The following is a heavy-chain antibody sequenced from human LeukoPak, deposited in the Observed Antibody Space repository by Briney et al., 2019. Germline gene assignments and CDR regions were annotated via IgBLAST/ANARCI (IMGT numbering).Heavy chain of an antibody. J-gene: IGHJ4*02. CDR3: AKAPAGIGGYFDY. D-gene: IGHD3-10*01. V-gene: IGHV3-30*18. Sequence: GGSLRLSCAASGFTFSSYGMHWDRQAPGKGLEWVAVISYDGSNKYYADSVKGRFTISRDNSKNTLYLQMNSLRAEDTAVYYCAKAPAGIGGYFDYWGQGTLVTVSS. CDR1: GFTFSSYG. CDR2: ISYDGSNK.